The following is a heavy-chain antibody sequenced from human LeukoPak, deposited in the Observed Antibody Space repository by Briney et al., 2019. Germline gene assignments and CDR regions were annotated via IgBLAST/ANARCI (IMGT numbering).Heavy chain of an antibody. D-gene: IGHD5-18*01. Sequence: SETLSLTCTVSGGSISSYYWSWIRQPAGKGLQWIGRMYTSGSTNYNPSLKSRVTMSVDTSKNQFSLKLSSVTTADTAVYYCAGPQLHDYYYYYMDVWGKGTTVTVSS. CDR1: GGSISSYY. CDR2: MYTSGST. CDR3: AGPQLHDYYYYYMDV. J-gene: IGHJ6*03. V-gene: IGHV4-4*07.